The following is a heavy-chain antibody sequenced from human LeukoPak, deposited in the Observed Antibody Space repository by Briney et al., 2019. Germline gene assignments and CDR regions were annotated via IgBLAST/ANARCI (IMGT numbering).Heavy chain of an antibody. CDR3: ARSDYGDTTGGAFDI. V-gene: IGHV4-61*02. CDR1: GGSISSGGYY. D-gene: IGHD4-17*01. J-gene: IGHJ3*02. Sequence: SQTLSLTCTVSGGSISSGGYYWTWIRQPAGKGLEWIGRIYSSGSTNYNPSLKSRVTISIDTSKNQFSLKLSSVTAADTAVYYCARSDYGDTTGGAFDIWGQGTMVTVSS. CDR2: IYSSGST.